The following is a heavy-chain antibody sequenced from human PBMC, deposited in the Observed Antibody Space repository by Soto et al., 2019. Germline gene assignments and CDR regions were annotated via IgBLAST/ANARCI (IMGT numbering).Heavy chain of an antibody. V-gene: IGHV4-59*01. CDR2: IYYSGST. CDR1: GGSISSYY. Sequence: SETLSLTCTVSGGSISSYYWSWIRQPPGKGLEWIGYIYYSGSTNYNPSLKSRVTISVDTSKNQFSLKLSSVTAADTVVYYCARWGYYYYGMDVWGQGTTVTVSS. CDR3: ARWGYYYYGMDV. D-gene: IGHD3-16*01. J-gene: IGHJ6*02.